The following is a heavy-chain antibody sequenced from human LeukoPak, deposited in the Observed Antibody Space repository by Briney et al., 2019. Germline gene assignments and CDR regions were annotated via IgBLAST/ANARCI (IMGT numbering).Heavy chain of an antibody. J-gene: IGHJ4*02. CDR1: GGSFSGYY. CDR2: INHSGST. V-gene: IGHV4-34*01. Sequence: SETLSLTCAVYGGSFSGYYWSWIRQPPGKGLEWIGEINHSGSTNYNPSLESRVTISVDTSKNQFSLKLSSVTAADTAVYYCARRHYDSPPSYWGQGTLVTVSS. D-gene: IGHD3-3*01. CDR3: ARRHYDSPPSY.